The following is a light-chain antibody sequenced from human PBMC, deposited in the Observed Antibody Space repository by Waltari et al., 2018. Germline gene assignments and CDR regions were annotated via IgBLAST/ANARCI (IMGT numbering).Light chain of an antibody. Sequence: DVVMTQTPVSLSVTAGQPASISYKSSLSPLHTDGATYLYWYLQKPGQSPQVLIYEVSSRFSGVPDRFSGSGSGTDFTLKISRVEAEDVGVYYCMQGKDAYTFGPGTTLEIK. CDR2: EVS. V-gene: IGKV2-29*02. CDR3: MQGKDAYT. J-gene: IGKJ2*01. CDR1: LSPLHTDGATY.